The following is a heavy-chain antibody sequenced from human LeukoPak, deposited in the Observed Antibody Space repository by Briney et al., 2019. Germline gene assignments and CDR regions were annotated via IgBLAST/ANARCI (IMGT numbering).Heavy chain of an antibody. CDR2: ISGSGGST. J-gene: IGHJ6*02. CDR1: GFTFSSYA. CDR3: ATGPPILVVPADYYGMDV. V-gene: IGHV3-23*01. Sequence: GGSLRLSCAASGFTFSSYAMSWVRQAPGKGLEWVSAISGSGGSTYYADSVKGRFTISRDNSKNTLYLQMNSLRAEDTAVYYCATGPPILVVPADYYGMDVWGQGTTVTVS. D-gene: IGHD2-2*01.